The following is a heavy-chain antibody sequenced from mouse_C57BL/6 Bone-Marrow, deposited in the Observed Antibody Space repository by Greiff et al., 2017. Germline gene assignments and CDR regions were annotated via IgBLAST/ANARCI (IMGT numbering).Heavy chain of an antibody. CDR3: TINGDYFDY. CDR1: GFNIKDDY. V-gene: IGHV14-4*01. J-gene: IGHJ2*01. Sequence: VQLKQSGAELVRPGASVKLSCTASGFNIKDDYMHWVKQRPEQGLEWIGWIDPENGDTEYASKFQGKATITADTSSNTAYLQLSSLTSEDTAVYYCTINGDYFDYWGQGTTLTVSS. CDR2: IDPENGDT.